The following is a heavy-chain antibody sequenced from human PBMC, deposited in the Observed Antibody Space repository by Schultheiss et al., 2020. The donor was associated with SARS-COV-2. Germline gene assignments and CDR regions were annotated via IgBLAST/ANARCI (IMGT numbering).Heavy chain of an antibody. CDR2: ISYSGST. Sequence: SETLSLTCTVSGGSISSGGYYWSWIRQRPGKGLEWIGYISYSGSTNYNPSLKSRVTILIDTSKNQFSLKLTYVTAADTAVYYCARGAGGSGSYPSWGQGALVTVSS. CDR1: GGSISSGGYY. CDR3: ARGAGGSGSYPS. D-gene: IGHD3-10*01. V-gene: IGHV4-61*08. J-gene: IGHJ5*02.